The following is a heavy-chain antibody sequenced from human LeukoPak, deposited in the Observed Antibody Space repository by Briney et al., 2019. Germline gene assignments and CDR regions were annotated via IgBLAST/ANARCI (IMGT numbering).Heavy chain of an antibody. CDR1: GYTFTSYY. Sequence: GASVKVSCKASGYTFTSYYMHWVRQAPGQGLEWMGIINPSGGSTSYAQKFQGRVTMTRGMSTSTVYMELSSLRSEDTAVYYCARDQNFWSGYGNLYYYYMDVWGKGTTVTVSS. D-gene: IGHD3-3*01. V-gene: IGHV1-46*01. J-gene: IGHJ6*03. CDR2: INPSGGST. CDR3: ARDQNFWSGYGNLYYYYMDV.